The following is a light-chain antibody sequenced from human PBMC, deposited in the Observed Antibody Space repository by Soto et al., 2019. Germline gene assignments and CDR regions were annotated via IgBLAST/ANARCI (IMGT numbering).Light chain of an antibody. CDR2: DAS. V-gene: IGKV1-5*01. CDR3: QQYNSYSS. Sequence: DIQMTQSPSTLSASVGDRVTITCRASQSISSWLAWYQQKPGKAPKLLIYDASSLESGVPSRFSGSRSGTEFTLTISSLQPDDFATYYCQQYNSYSSFGQVTKVEIK. CDR1: QSISSW. J-gene: IGKJ1*01.